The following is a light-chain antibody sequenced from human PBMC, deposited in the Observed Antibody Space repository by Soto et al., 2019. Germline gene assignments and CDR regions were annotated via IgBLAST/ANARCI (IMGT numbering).Light chain of an antibody. CDR1: QSVLYSSNNKNF. CDR2: WAS. V-gene: IGKV4-1*01. Sequence: DIVMTQSPDSLAVSLGERATINCKSSQSVLYSSNNKNFLAWFQQKPGQPPKLLIYWASTRESGVPDRFTGRGSGTDFTLTISSLQAEDVAVYYCHQYYTTPPTFGQGTKLEIK. CDR3: HQYYTTPPT. J-gene: IGKJ2*01.